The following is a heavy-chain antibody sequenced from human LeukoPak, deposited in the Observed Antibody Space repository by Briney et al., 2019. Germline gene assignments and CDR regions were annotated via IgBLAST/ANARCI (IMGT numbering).Heavy chain of an antibody. CDR3: ARDLWNFYDDSGYNRDFDS. Sequence: ASVKVSCKATSRISWVRQSPGQGLEWMGWIGTYGGDTYYAQKFQGRITVTTDTYTSTVYMELRNLRSDDTAVYYCARDLWNFYDDSGYNRDFDSWGQGTLVTVSS. CDR1: TSR. V-gene: IGHV1-18*01. CDR2: IGTYGGDT. D-gene: IGHD3-22*01. J-gene: IGHJ5*01.